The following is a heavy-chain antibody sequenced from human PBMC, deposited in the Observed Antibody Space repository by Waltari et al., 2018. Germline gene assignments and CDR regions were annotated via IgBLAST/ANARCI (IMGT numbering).Heavy chain of an antibody. V-gene: IGHV4-61*02. CDR3: ARRIAAAGTFYYYYGMDV. J-gene: IGHJ6*02. CDR1: GGSISSGSYY. Sequence: QVQLQESGPGLVKPSQTLSLTCTVSGGSISSGSYYWSWIRQPAGKGLEWIGRIYTSGSTNYNPSLKSRVTISVDTSKNQFSLKLSSVTAADTAVYYCARRIAAAGTFYYYYGMDVWGQGTTVTVSS. CDR2: IYTSGST. D-gene: IGHD6-13*01.